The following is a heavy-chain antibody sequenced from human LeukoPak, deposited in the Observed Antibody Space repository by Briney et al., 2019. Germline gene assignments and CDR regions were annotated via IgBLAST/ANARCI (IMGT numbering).Heavy chain of an antibody. D-gene: IGHD3-10*01. J-gene: IGHJ6*03. Sequence: SETLSLTCTVSGGSISSYYWSWIRQPPGKGLEWIGYIYYSGSTNYNPSLKSRVTISVDTSKNQFSLKLSSVTAADTAVYYCARGKGIYGSGSSYYYYYYMDVWGKGTTVTISS. CDR3: ARGKGIYGSGSSYYYYYYMDV. CDR1: GGSISSYY. CDR2: IYYSGST. V-gene: IGHV4-59*01.